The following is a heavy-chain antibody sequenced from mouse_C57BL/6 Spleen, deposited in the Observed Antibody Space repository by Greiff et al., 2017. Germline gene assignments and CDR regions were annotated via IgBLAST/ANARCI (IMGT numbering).Heavy chain of an antibody. CDR1: GFTFSDYG. CDR3: ARSYDGYRHYCDY. J-gene: IGHJ2*01. V-gene: IGHV5-17*01. D-gene: IGHD2-3*01. CDR2: ISSGSSTI. Sequence: EVMLVESGGGLVKPGGSLKLSCAASGFTFSDYGMHWVRQAPEKGLEWVAYISSGSSTIYYADTVKGRFTISRDNAKNTLFLQMTSLRSEDTAMYDCARSYDGYRHYCDYWGQGTTLTVSS.